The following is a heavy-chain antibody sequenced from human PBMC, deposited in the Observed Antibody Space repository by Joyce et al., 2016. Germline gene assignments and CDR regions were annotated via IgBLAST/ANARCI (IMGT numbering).Heavy chain of an antibody. D-gene: IGHD2-15*01. CDR2: VSAGSGDT. Sequence: QVQLVQSGAEVTKPGASVRVSCKASGYPFTNNDIHWVRQAPGQSLEWMGWVSAGSGDTKYSQKFQGRLTFTRDTSATKAYMDLSSLRIEDTAHYYCARGRTLLDWGQGTLVTVSS. CDR3: ARGRTLLD. CDR1: GYPFTNND. V-gene: IGHV1-3*01. J-gene: IGHJ4*02.